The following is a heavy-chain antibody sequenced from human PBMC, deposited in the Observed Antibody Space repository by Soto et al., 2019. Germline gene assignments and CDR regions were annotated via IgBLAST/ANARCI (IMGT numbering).Heavy chain of an antibody. CDR1: GFTFSSYS. CDR2: ISSSSSYI. J-gene: IGHJ3*02. CDR3: AREAHYYDSSGYSAYDI. V-gene: IGHV3-21*01. Sequence: GGSLRLSCAASGFTFSSYSMNWVRQAPGKGLEWVSSISSSSSYIYYADSVKGRFTISRDNAKNSLYLQMNSLRAEDTAVYYCAREAHYYDSSGYSAYDIWSQGTMVTVAS. D-gene: IGHD3-22*01.